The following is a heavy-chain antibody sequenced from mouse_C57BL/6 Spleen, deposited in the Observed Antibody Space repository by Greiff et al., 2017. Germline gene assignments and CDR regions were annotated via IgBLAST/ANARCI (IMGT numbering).Heavy chain of an antibody. Sequence: QVQLKESGPELVKPGASVKISCKASGYAFSSSWMNWVKQRPGPGLEWIGRIYPGDGDTNYNGKFKGKATLTADNSSSTAYMPLSSLTSEDSAVXFCARGRGYYGGNYSMDYWGQGTSATVSS. D-gene: IGHD1-1*01. CDR1: GYAFSSSW. J-gene: IGHJ4*01. CDR2: IYPGDGDT. CDR3: ARGRGYYGGNYSMDY. V-gene: IGHV1-82*01.